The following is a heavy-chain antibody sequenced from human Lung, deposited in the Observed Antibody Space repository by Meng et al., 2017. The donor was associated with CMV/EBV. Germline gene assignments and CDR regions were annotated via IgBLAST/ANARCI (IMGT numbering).Heavy chain of an antibody. J-gene: IGHJ6*02. Sequence: KVSXKGSGYNFASYWIGWVRQMPGKGLEWMGIIYPGDSDTRYSPSFQGHVTISVDKSISTAYLQWSSLKASDTAMYYCARPSSNSGYYFAMDVWGQGTTVXVSS. CDR2: IYPGDSDT. D-gene: IGHD4-23*01. CDR3: ARPSSNSGYYFAMDV. V-gene: IGHV5-51*01. CDR1: GYNFASYW.